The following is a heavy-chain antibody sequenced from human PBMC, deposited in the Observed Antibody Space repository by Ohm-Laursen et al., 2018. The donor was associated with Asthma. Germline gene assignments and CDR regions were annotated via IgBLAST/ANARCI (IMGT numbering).Heavy chain of an antibody. CDR3: VREDFDWPPGCCDY. D-gene: IGHD3-9*01. Sequence: SQTLSLTCPVSGGSISSGSYYWSWIRQHPGKGLEWIGYIYYSGSTYYNPSLKSRVTISIDTSKNQFSLKLSSVTAADTAVYYCVREDFDWPPGCCDYWGQGTLVTVSS. V-gene: IGHV4-31*03. CDR2: IYYSGST. J-gene: IGHJ4*02. CDR1: GGSISSGSYY.